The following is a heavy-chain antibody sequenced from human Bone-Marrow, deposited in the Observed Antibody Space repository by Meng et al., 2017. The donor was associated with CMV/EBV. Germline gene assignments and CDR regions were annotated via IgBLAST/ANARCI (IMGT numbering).Heavy chain of an antibody. CDR2: IKGDGSDE. J-gene: IGHJ4*02. CDR1: GFTFNTYW. Sequence: GGSLRLSCVASGFTFNTYWMTWVRQAPGKGLEWVANIKGDGSDESDVDSVRGRFTFSRDNAKNSVYLQMNSLRVEDTAVYYCAKDPGRLTTVVTPSYFDYWGQGTLVTVSS. CDR3: AKDPGRLTTVVTPSYFDY. D-gene: IGHD4-23*01. V-gene: IGHV3-7*01.